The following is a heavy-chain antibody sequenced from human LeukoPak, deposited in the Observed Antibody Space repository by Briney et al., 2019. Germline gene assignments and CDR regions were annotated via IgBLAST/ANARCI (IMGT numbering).Heavy chain of an antibody. V-gene: IGHV4-39*07. D-gene: IGHD3-10*01. CDR1: GGSIISSNHY. J-gene: IGHJ4*02. CDR2: ISYSGGT. Sequence: SETLSLTCTVSGGSIISSNHYWGWTRQPPGKGLEWFGSISYSGGTAYNPSLRSRVTIYVDTSKNQFSLKLSSVTAADTAVYYCAREIQYGSGSYYKTYYFDYWGQGTLVTVSS. CDR3: AREIQYGSGSYYKTYYFDY.